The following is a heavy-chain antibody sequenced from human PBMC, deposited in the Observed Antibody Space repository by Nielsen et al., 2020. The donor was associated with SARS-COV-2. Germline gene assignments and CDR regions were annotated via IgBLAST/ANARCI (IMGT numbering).Heavy chain of an antibody. V-gene: IGHV3-48*01. J-gene: IGHJ6*02. D-gene: IGHD2-2*01. Sequence: VRQMHGKGLEWVSYISSSSSTIYYADSVKGRFTISRDNAKNSLYLQMNSLRAEDTAVYYCARDDGIGYCSSTSCRPGVYYYYYGMDVWGQGTTVTVSS. CDR2: ISSSSSTI. CDR3: ARDDGIGYCSSTSCRPGVYYYYYGMDV.